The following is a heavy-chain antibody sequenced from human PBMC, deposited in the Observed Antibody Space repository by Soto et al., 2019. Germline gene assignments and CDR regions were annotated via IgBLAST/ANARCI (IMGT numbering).Heavy chain of an antibody. V-gene: IGHV3-23*01. J-gene: IGHJ4*02. CDR1: GFTFSSYA. D-gene: IGHD3-9*01. CDR2: ISGSGGST. CDR3: AKELGYDILTGYEGYFDY. Sequence: GGSLRLSCAASGFTFSSYAMSWVRQAPGKGLEWVSAISGSGGSTYYADSVKGRFTISRDNSKNTLYLQMNSLRAEDTAVYYCAKELGYDILTGYEGYFDYWGQGTLVTVSS.